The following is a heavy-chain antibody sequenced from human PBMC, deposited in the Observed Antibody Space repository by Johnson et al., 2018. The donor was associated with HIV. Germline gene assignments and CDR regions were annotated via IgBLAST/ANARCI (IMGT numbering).Heavy chain of an antibody. V-gene: IGHV3-72*01. Sequence: VQLVESGGGVVQPGGSLRPSCAASGFTFSSYGMHWVRQAPGQGLEWVGRTRNKANNYTTDYAAPVKATSTISRDDSKSLAYLQMNSLRAEDTAVYYCAKRKRYFDWLSAFDIWGQGTMVTVSS. CDR3: AKRKRYFDWLSAFDI. CDR1: GFTFSSYG. J-gene: IGHJ3*02. CDR2: TRNKANNYTT. D-gene: IGHD3-9*01.